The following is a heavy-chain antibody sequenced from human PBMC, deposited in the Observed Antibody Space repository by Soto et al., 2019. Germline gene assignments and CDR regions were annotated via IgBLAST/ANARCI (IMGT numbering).Heavy chain of an antibody. CDR1: GFTFSSYG. CDR2: ISYDGSNK. CDR3: AKDVEPLPRVRGMDI. Sequence: GGSLRLSCAASGFTFSSYGMHWVRQAPGKGLEWVAVISYDGSNKYYADSVWGRFTISRDTSRNTLYWQMTSQRAKDPAVYYCAKDVEPLPRVRGMDIWDPEPTRAASS. J-gene: IGHJ6*02. D-gene: IGHD1-26*01. V-gene: IGHV3-30*18.